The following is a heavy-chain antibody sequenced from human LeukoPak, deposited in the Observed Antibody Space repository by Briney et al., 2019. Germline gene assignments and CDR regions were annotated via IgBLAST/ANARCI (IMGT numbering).Heavy chain of an antibody. V-gene: IGHV4-34*01. J-gene: IGHJ4*02. Sequence: PSETLSLTCAVYGGSFSGYYWSWIRQPPGKGLEWIGEINHSGSTNYNPSLKSRVTISVDTSKNQFSLKLSSVTAADTAVYYCARLKHDYWGQGTLVIVSS. CDR3: ARLKHDY. CDR1: GGSFSGYY. CDR2: INHSGST.